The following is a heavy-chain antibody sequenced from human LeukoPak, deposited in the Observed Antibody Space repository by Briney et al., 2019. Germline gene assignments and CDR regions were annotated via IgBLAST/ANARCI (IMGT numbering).Heavy chain of an antibody. Sequence: VGSLRLSCAASGFTFSSYSMNWVRQAPGKGLEWVSSISSSSSYIYYADSVKGRFTISRDNAKNSLYLQMNSLRAEDTAVYYCARKGSGWYYFDYWGQGTLVTVSS. CDR1: GFTFSSYS. CDR3: ARKGSGWYYFDY. D-gene: IGHD6-19*01. CDR2: ISSSSSYI. J-gene: IGHJ4*02. V-gene: IGHV3-21*01.